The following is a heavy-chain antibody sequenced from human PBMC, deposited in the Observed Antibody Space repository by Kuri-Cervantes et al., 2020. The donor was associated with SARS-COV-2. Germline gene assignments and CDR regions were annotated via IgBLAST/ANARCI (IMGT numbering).Heavy chain of an antibody. V-gene: IGHV4-38-2*01. Sequence: GSLRLSCAVSGYSISSGYYWGWIRQPPGKGLEWIGSIYHSGSTYYNPSLKSRVTISVDTSKNQFSLKLSSVTAADTAVYYRARVPMAAPENWGQGTLVTVSS. J-gene: IGHJ4*02. CDR2: IYHSGST. CDR3: ARVPMAAPEN. CDR1: GYSISSGYY. D-gene: IGHD6-13*01.